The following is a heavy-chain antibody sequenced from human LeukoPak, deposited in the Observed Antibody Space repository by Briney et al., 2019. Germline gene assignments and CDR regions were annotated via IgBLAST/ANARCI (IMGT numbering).Heavy chain of an antibody. D-gene: IGHD3-9*01. CDR2: IKQDGTEK. Sequence: GGSLRLSCAGSGFTFRSYWMNWVRQAPGKWLEWLAIIKQDGTEKHYKGSVEGRFTISRDNAKNSLHLQMNSLRAEDTAVYYCAGGSGYLITSWGQGTLVTVSS. CDR1: GFTFRSYW. J-gene: IGHJ5*02. V-gene: IGHV3-7*01. CDR3: AGGSGYLITS.